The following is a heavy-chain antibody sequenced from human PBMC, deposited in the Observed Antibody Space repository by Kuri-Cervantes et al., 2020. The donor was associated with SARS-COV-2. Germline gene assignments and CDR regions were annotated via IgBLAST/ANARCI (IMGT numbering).Heavy chain of an antibody. V-gene: IGHV1-24*01. Sequence: ASVKVSCKVSGYTLTELSMHWVRQAPGKGLEWMGGFDPEDGETIYAQKFQGRVTMTEDTSTDTAYMELSSLRSEDTAVYYCARGGWIIAAAGGYYYYYMDVWGKGTTVTVSS. J-gene: IGHJ6*03. CDR2: FDPEDGET. CDR3: ARGGWIIAAAGGYYYYYMDV. CDR1: GYTLTELS. D-gene: IGHD6-13*01.